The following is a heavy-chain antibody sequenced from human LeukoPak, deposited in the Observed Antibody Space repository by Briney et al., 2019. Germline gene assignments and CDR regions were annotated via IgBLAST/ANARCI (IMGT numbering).Heavy chain of an antibody. Sequence: SETLSLTCTVSGGSISSYYWSWIRQPPGKGLEWIGEINHSGSTNYNPSLKSRVTISVDTSKNQFSLKLSSVTAADTAVYYCAALTEGYSYGTDYWGQGTLVTVSS. CDR2: INHSGST. CDR1: GGSISSYY. V-gene: IGHV4-34*01. CDR3: AALTEGYSYGTDY. D-gene: IGHD5-18*01. J-gene: IGHJ4*02.